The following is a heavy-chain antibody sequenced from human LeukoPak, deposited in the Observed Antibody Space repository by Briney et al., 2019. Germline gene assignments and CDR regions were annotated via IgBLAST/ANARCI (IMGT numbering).Heavy chain of an antibody. J-gene: IGHJ4*02. V-gene: IGHV3-7*01. CDR1: GFIFSNYW. Sequence: GGSLRLSCAASGFIFSNYWMSWVRQAPGKGLEWVANIKQDGSEKYYVDSVKGRFSISRDNAKNSLFLQMNSLRAEDTAVYYCANDGTISIFTYWGQGTLVTVSS. CDR2: IKQDGSEK. CDR3: ANDGTISIFTY. D-gene: IGHD4/OR15-4a*01.